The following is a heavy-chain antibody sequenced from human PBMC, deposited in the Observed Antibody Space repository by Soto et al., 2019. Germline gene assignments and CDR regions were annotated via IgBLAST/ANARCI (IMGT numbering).Heavy chain of an antibody. D-gene: IGHD6-19*01. V-gene: IGHV3-15*07. CDR1: GLTFSNAE. J-gene: IGHJ4*02. CDR3: TTSGGGSGWSF. Sequence: EVQLVESGGGLVKPGGSLRLSCAASGLTFSNAEMTWVRQAPGKGLEWVGRIRGKGDGGATDYAEPVKYRFIILRDDSENMVYLQMNSLKTEDTAVYYCTTSGGGSGWSFWGQGTLVTVSS. CDR2: IRGKGDGGAT.